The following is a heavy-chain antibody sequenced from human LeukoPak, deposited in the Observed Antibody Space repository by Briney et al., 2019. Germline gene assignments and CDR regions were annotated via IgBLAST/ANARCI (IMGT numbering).Heavy chain of an antibody. CDR1: GFTFSGSA. Sequence: GGSLRLSCAASGFTFSGSAMHWVRQASGKGLEWVGRIRSKANSYATAYAASVKGRFTISRDDSKNTAYLQMNSLKTEDTAVYYCTTRGGDCYLHYWGQGTLVTVSS. D-gene: IGHD2-21*02. J-gene: IGHJ4*02. CDR3: TTRGGDCYLHY. V-gene: IGHV3-73*01. CDR2: IRSKANSYAT.